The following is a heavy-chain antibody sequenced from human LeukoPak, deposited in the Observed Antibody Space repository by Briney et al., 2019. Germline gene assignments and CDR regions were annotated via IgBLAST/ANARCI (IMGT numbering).Heavy chain of an antibody. V-gene: IGHV3-23*01. CDR3: AKDRYGDYSFEY. CDR2: ISGSGSDT. Sequence: GGSLRLSCAASGFTSSRFAMSWVRQAPGKGLEWVSAISGSGSDTYYADSGKGRFTVSRDNSKNTLYLQMNSLRAEDTALYYCAKDRYGDYSFEYWGQGTLVTVSS. CDR1: GFTSSRFA. J-gene: IGHJ4*02. D-gene: IGHD4-17*01.